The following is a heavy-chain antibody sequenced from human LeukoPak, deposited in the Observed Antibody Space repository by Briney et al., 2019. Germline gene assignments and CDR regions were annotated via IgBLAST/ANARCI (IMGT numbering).Heavy chain of an antibody. CDR3: ARGSDIRDYMDV. CDR1: GGTFSSYA. D-gene: IGHD3-9*01. CDR2: IIPIFGTE. V-gene: IGHV1-69*06. J-gene: IGHJ6*03. Sequence: SVKVSCKASGGTFSSYAISWVRQGPGQGLEWMGGIIPIFGTENYAQKFQGRVTITADKSTSTAYMELSSLRSEDTAVYYWARGSDIRDYMDVWGKGTTVTVSS.